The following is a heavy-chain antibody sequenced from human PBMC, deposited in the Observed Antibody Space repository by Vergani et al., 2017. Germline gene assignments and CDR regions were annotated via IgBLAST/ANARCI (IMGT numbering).Heavy chain of an antibody. J-gene: IGHJ5*02. CDR1: GFTSAGYA. V-gene: IGHV3-9*02. Sequence: EVQLEESGGGLVLPGRSLRLSCVASGFTSAGYAMHWVRQAPGKGLEGVSGNSWNSNSIGYADSVKGRFTISRDNAKNSLYLQMNSLIAEDTALYYCAKDLGTSSGGGWFDPWGQGTLVTVSS. CDR2: NSWNSNSI. CDR3: AKDLGTSSGGGWFDP. D-gene: IGHD6-6*01.